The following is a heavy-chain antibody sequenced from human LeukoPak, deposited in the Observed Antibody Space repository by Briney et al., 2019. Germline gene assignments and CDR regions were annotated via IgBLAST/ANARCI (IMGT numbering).Heavy chain of an antibody. V-gene: IGHV1-2*02. J-gene: IGHJ4*02. CDR1: GYTFTDYY. CDR2: INPNDGDT. D-gene: IGHD2-2*01. CDR3: ARANFLYCSSSTCLFDY. Sequence: ASVKVSCKASGYTFTDYYMHWVRQAPGQGFEWMGWINPNDGDTNYAQKFQGRVTMTRDTSISTSRMEVSRLRSDDTAVYYCARANFLYCSSSTCLFDYWGQGTLVTVSS.